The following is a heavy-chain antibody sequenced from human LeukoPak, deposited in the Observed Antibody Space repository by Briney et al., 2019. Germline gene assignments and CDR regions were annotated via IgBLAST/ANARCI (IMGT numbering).Heavy chain of an antibody. CDR3: ATSTDADAFDI. J-gene: IGHJ3*02. CDR2: ISYDGSNK. CDR1: GFTFCSYA. Sequence: GGSLRLSCAASGFTFCSYAMHWVRQAPGKGLEWVAVISYDGSNKYYADSVKGRFTISRDNSKNTLYLQMNSLRAEDTAVYYCATSTDADAFDIWGQGTMVTVSS. V-gene: IGHV3-30-3*01. D-gene: IGHD2-2*01.